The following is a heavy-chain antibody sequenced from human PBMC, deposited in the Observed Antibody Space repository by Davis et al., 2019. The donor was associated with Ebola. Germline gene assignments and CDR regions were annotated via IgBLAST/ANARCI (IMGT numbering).Heavy chain of an antibody. J-gene: IGHJ3*02. CDR3: ASLRRTITGMDDAFDI. V-gene: IGHV5-51*01. CDR2: IFPDDSDA. CDR1: GYGFTNYW. D-gene: IGHD2-8*02. Sequence: GGSLRLSCKGSGYGFTNYWIGWVRQMPGKGLEWMGFIFPDDSDATYSPSFQGQVTFSVDKSIRTAYLHWNSLKASDTATYYCASLRRTITGMDDAFDIWGQGTMVTVSS.